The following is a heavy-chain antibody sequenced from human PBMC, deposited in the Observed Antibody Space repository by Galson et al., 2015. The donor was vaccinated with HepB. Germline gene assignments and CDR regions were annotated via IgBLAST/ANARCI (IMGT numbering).Heavy chain of an antibody. Sequence: SVKVSCKASGYTFTGYYMHWVRQAPGQGLEWMGWINPNSGGTNYAQKFQGWVTMTRDTSISTAYMELSRLRSDDTAVYYCARDVGSFYSSSFDYWGQGTLVTVSS. J-gene: IGHJ4*02. V-gene: IGHV1-2*04. D-gene: IGHD6-19*01. CDR3: ARDVGSFYSSSFDY. CDR2: INPNSGGT. CDR1: GYTFTGYY.